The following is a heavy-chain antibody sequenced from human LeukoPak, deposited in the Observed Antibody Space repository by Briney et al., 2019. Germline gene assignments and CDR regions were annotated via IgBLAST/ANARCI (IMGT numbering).Heavy chain of an antibody. V-gene: IGHV3-33*01. CDR1: GFTFSTYG. D-gene: IGHD2-8*02. CDR3: ARIACTGGNCKPYYYYGLDV. Sequence: GGSLRLSCAASGFTFSTYGMHGVRQAPGKGLERVAVIWYDGSIKYYADSVKGRFTFSRDNSKRTMYLQMNSLRADDTAVYYCARIACTGGNCKPYYYYGLDVWGQGTTVTVSS. J-gene: IGHJ6*02. CDR2: IWYDGSIK.